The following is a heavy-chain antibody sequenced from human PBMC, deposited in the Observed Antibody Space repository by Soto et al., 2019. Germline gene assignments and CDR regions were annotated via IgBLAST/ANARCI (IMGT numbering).Heavy chain of an antibody. CDR2: IWYDGSNK. CDR3: ARGYCSGGSCFPADNEVYYGMDV. Sequence: QVQLVESGGGVVQPGRSLRLSCAASGFTFSSDGMHWVRQAPGKGLDWVAVIWYDGSNKYYADSVKGRFTISRDNSKNTLYLQMNSLRAEDTAVYYCARGYCSGGSCFPADNEVYYGMDVWGQGTTVTVSS. D-gene: IGHD2-15*01. CDR1: GFTFSSDG. V-gene: IGHV3-33*01. J-gene: IGHJ6*02.